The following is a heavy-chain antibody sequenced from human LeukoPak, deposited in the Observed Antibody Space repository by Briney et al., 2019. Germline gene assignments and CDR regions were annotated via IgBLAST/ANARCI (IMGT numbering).Heavy chain of an antibody. Sequence: SETLSLTCTVSGGSISSYYWSWIRQPPGKGLEWIGYIYYSGSTNYNPSLKSRVTISVDTSKNQSSLKLSSVTAADTAVYYCPGTLDCGGDCYPHSFDYWGQGTLVTVSS. CDR1: GGSISSYY. CDR2: IYYSGST. CDR3: PGTLDCGGDCYPHSFDY. V-gene: IGHV4-59*08. D-gene: IGHD2-21*02. J-gene: IGHJ4*02.